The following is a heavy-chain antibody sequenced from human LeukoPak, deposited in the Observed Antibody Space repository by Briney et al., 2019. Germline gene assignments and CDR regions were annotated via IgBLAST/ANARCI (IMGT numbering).Heavy chain of an antibody. D-gene: IGHD4-23*01. V-gene: IGHV1-58*02. CDR3: AAEIYGGNTDCCTFDF. Sequence: SVKVSCKPSGFTFSNSAIQWVRQARGQRLEWIGWIGVAGGNTNYAQTLQGRITITRDMSTSTAYMELTSLRSDDTAVYYCAAEIYGGNTDCCTFDFWGPGTPVTVSS. CDR2: IGVAGGNT. J-gene: IGHJ3*01. CDR1: GFTFSNSA.